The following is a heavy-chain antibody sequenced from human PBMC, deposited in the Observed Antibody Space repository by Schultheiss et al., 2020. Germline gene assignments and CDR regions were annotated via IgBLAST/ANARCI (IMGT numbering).Heavy chain of an antibody. Sequence: ETLSLTCTVSGGSISSYYWSWIRQPPGKGLEWIGYIYYSGSTNYNPSLKSRVTISVDTSKNQFSLKLSSVTAADTAVYYCARGRMYCSGGSCYLGWFDPWGQGTLVTVSS. J-gene: IGHJ5*02. CDR1: GGSISSYY. CDR2: IYYSGST. CDR3: ARGRMYCSGGSCYLGWFDP. D-gene: IGHD2-15*01. V-gene: IGHV4-59*08.